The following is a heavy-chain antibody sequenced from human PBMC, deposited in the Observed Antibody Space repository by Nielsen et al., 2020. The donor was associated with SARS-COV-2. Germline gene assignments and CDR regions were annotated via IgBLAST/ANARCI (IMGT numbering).Heavy chain of an antibody. J-gene: IGHJ4*02. V-gene: IGHV1-2*02. Sequence: ASVKVSCKASGYIFTSYDINWVRQAAGQGLEWMGWINPNSGGTNYAQKFQGRVTMTRDTSISTAYMELSRLRSDDTAVYYCARDLFSRVAGTFDYWGQGTLVTVSS. CDR1: GYIFTSYD. D-gene: IGHD6-19*01. CDR3: ARDLFSRVAGTFDY. CDR2: INPNSGGT.